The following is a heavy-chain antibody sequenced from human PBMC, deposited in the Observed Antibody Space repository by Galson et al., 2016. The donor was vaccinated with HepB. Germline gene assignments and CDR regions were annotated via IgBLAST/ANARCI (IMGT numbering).Heavy chain of an antibody. Sequence: SETLSLTCAVSGGSISSSNWWSWVRQPPGKRLEWLGGIYHSGTTNYNPSLRIRVTISVDKSKNQFSLRLNSVTAPDTAVYYCARDITASSGGSPFDYWGQGTLVTVSS. V-gene: IGHV4-4*02. J-gene: IGHJ4*02. CDR3: ARDITASSGGSPFDY. CDR1: GGSISSSNW. D-gene: IGHD6-6*01. CDR2: IYHSGTT.